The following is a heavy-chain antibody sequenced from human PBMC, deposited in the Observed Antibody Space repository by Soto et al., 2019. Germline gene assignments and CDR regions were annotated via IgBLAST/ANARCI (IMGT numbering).Heavy chain of an antibody. CDR3: AREGPEAFRSTWHFDY. CDR2: MSFDGTTK. J-gene: IGHJ4*02. CDR1: GFTFSKFA. D-gene: IGHD1-26*01. Sequence: QVQLVESGGGVVQPGRSLRLSCAASGFTFSKFAMHWFRQAPGKGLEWVAVMSFDGTTKFYADSVTGRFTVSRDNSQNTLYLQMNSLRDADTAVYYCAREGPEAFRSTWHFDYWGQGTLVTVSS. V-gene: IGHV3-30-3*01.